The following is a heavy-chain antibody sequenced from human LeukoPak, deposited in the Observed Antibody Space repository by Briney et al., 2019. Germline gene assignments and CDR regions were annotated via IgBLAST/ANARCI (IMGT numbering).Heavy chain of an antibody. CDR3: ARDLSAYYYDSSGYLSAFDI. J-gene: IGHJ3*02. V-gene: IGHV3-23*01. CDR2: ISGSGGST. Sequence: SGGSLRLSCAASGFTFSSYAMSWVRQAPGKGLEWVSAISGSGGSTYYADSVKGRFTISRDNSKNTLYLQMNSLRAEDTAVYYCARDLSAYYYDSSGYLSAFDIWGQGTMVTVSS. D-gene: IGHD3-22*01. CDR1: GFTFSSYA.